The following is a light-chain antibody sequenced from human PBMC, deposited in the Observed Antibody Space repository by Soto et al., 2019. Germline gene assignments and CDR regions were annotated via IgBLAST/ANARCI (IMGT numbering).Light chain of an antibody. CDR2: EVS. J-gene: IGLJ1*01. Sequence: QSVLTQPPSASGSPGQSVTISCTGTSSDFGDNYVSWYQQHLGKAPKLIIYEVSQRPSGVPDRFSGSKSGNTASLTVSGLQTEDEADYYCSAYAGSNNFVFGSGTKATVL. CDR3: SAYAGSNNFV. CDR1: SSDFGDNY. V-gene: IGLV2-8*01.